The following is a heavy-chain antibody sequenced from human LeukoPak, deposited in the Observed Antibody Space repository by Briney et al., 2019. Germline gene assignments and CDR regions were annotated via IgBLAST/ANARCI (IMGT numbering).Heavy chain of an antibody. V-gene: IGHV4-38-2*02. D-gene: IGHD2-21*02. Sequence: SETLSLTCTVSGYSISSGYYWGWIRQPPGKGLEWIGSIYHSGSTYYNPSLKSRVTISVDTSKNQFSLKLSSVTAADTAVYYCARVVVTPNTIDYWGQGTLVTVSS. CDR2: IYHSGST. CDR1: GYSISSGYY. J-gene: IGHJ4*02. CDR3: ARVVVTPNTIDY.